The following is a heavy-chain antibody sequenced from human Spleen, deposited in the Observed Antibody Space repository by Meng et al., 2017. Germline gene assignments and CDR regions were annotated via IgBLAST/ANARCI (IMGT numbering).Heavy chain of an antibody. CDR3: ARGHNYGSGSYCIDY. CDR1: GGSITTDY. D-gene: IGHD3-10*01. Sequence: SETLSLTCSVSGGSITTDYWSWIRKPPGKGLEWIGHFYYSGSTSYNPSLKSRVTISIDTPKKQFSLNLSSVTAADTAVYYCARGHNYGSGSYCIDYGGQGTLVTVSS. V-gene: IGHV4-59*01. J-gene: IGHJ4*02. CDR2: FYYSGST.